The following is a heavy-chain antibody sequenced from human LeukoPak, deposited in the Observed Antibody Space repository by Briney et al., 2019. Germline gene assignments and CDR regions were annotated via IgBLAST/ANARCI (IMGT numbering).Heavy chain of an antibody. CDR1: GGSISSGDYY. CDR3: ARLDWGSRGSGSFDV. J-gene: IGHJ4*02. V-gene: IGHV4-30-4*01. CDR2: IYYSGSS. D-gene: IGHD7-27*01. Sequence: PSQTLSLTCTVSGGSISSGDYYWSWIRPPPGKGLEWIGYIYYSGSSYYIPSLKSRVTMSVDTSKNQFSLKLRSVTAADTAVYFCARLDWGSRGSGSFDVWGQGTLVTVSS.